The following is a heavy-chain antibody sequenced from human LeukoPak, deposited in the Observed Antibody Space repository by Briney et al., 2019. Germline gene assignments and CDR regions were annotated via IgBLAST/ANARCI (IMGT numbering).Heavy chain of an antibody. CDR2: IYYSGST. Sequence: KASETLSLTCTVSGGSISSYYWSWIRQPPGKGLEWIGYIYYSGSTNYNPSLKSRVTISVDTSKNQFSLKLSSVTAADTAVYYCASSGYDLVWGYWGQGTLVTVSS. CDR1: GGSISSYY. D-gene: IGHD5-12*01. CDR3: ASSGYDLVWGY. J-gene: IGHJ4*02. V-gene: IGHV4-59*01.